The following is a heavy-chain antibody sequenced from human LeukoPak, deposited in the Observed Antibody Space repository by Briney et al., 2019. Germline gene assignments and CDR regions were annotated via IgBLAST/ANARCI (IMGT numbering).Heavy chain of an antibody. J-gene: IGHJ2*01. D-gene: IGHD3-22*01. Sequence: SETLSLTCTVSGGSVSSGSYYWSWIRQPPGKGLKWIGYIYYSGSTNYNPSLKSRVTISVDTSKNQFSLKLSSVTAADTAVYYCASSRAGDYDSSGYYNAYWYFDLWGRGTLVTVSS. CDR3: ASSRAGDYDSSGYYNAYWYFDL. CDR1: GGSVSSGSYY. V-gene: IGHV4-61*01. CDR2: IYYSGST.